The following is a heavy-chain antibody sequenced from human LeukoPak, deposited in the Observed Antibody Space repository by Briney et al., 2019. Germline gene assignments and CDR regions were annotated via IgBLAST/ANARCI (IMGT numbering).Heavy chain of an antibody. V-gene: IGHV3-23*01. Sequence: GGSLRFSCAASGFTFSSYAMSWVRQAPGKGLEWVSAMSGSGGSTYYADSVKGRFTISRDNSKNTLYLQMNSLRAEDTAVYYCAKGDVLLWFGELPEDYWGQGTLVTVSS. D-gene: IGHD3-10*01. J-gene: IGHJ4*02. CDR2: MSGSGGST. CDR1: GFTFSSYA. CDR3: AKGDVLLWFGELPEDY.